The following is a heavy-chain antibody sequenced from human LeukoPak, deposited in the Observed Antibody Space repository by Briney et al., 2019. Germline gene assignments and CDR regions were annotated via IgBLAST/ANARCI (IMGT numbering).Heavy chain of an antibody. CDR3: ARDNGGPTMDRGALLSPFDY. CDR1: GFTFSNYA. J-gene: IGHJ4*02. V-gene: IGHV3-33*08. Sequence: GGSLRLSCAASGFTFSNYAMSWVRQAPGKGLEWVAVIWHDGSNKYYADSVKGRFTISRDNSKNTLYLQMNSLRAEDTAVYYCARDNGGPTMDRGALLSPFDYWGQGTLVTVSS. D-gene: IGHD3-10*01. CDR2: IWHDGSNK.